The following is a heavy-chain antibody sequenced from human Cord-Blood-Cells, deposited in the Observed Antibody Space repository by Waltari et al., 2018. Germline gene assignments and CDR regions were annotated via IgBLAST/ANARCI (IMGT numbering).Heavy chain of an antibody. CDR1: GGSVSSGSYY. Sequence: QESGPGLVKPSETLSLTCTVSGGSVSSGSYYWSWIRQPPGKGLEWIGYIYYSGSTNYNPSLKSRVTISVDTSKNQFSLKLSSVTAADTAVYYCAREHGYNWNDSYYYYYGMDVWGQGTTVTVSS. D-gene: IGHD1-20*01. J-gene: IGHJ6*02. V-gene: IGHV4-61*01. CDR3: AREHGYNWNDSYYYYYGMDV. CDR2: IYYSGST.